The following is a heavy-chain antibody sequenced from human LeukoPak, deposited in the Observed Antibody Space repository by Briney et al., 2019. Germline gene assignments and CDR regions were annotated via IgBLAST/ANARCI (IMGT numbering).Heavy chain of an antibody. V-gene: IGHV3-66*02. CDR2: IYSGGST. CDR3: ARDIAVAGPSHDAFDI. D-gene: IGHD6-19*01. Sequence: GGSLRLSCAASGFTVSSNYMSWVRQAPGKGLEWVSVIYSGGSTYYADSVKSRFTISRDNSKNTLYLEMNSLRAEDTAVYYCARDIAVAGPSHDAFDIWGQGTMVTVSS. CDR1: GFTVSSNY. J-gene: IGHJ3*02.